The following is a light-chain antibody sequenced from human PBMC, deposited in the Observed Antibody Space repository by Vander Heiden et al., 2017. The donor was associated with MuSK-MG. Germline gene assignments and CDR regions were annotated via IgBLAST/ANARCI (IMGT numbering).Light chain of an antibody. CDR1: QSISSW. J-gene: IGKJ4*01. CDR3: QQSDITPFT. Sequence: DIQMAQSPSSLSASVGDRVTITCRASQSISSWLNWYQQTPGKAPKLLIYAASDVHSGVPSRFSGSGSGTDFTLTISSLQPEDFATYYCQQSDITPFTFGGGTKVEIK. CDR2: AAS. V-gene: IGKV1-39*01.